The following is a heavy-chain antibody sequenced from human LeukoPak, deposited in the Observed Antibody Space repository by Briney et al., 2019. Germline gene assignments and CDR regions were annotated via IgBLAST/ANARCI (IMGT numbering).Heavy chain of an antibody. V-gene: IGHV1-69*13. J-gene: IGHJ5*02. D-gene: IGHD3-10*01. Sequence: SVKVSCKASGGTFSSYAISWVRQAPGQGLEWMGGIIPIFGTANYAQKFQGRVTITADESTSTAYMELSSLRSEDTAVYYCATGRDYGSGELRFDPWGQGTLVTVSS. CDR2: IIPIFGTA. CDR3: ATGRDYGSGELRFDP. CDR1: GGTFSSYA.